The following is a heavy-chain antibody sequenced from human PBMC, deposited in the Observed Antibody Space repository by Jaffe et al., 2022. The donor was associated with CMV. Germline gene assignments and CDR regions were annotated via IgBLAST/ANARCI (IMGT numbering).Heavy chain of an antibody. CDR3: ARGSMIVVANYYYYMDV. J-gene: IGHJ6*03. Sequence: QVQLQQSGPGLVKPSQTLSLTCAISGDSVSSNSAAWNWIRQSPSRGLEWLGRTYYRSKWYNDYAVSVKSRITINPDTSKNQFSLQLNSVTPEDTAVYYCARGSMIVVANYYYYMDVWGKGTTVTVSS. CDR1: GDSVSSNSAA. V-gene: IGHV6-1*01. D-gene: IGHD3-22*01. CDR2: TYYRSKWYN.